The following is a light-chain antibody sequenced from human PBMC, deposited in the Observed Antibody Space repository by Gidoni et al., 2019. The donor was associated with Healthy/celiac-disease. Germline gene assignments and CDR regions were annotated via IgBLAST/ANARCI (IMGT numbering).Light chain of an antibody. J-gene: IGLJ3*02. V-gene: IGLV4-69*01. Sequence: QLVLTQSPSASASLGPSVKLTCTLSSGHSSYAIAWHQQQPEKGPRYLMKLNSDGSHSKGDGIPDRFSGSSSGGERYLTISSLQSEDEADYYCQTWGTGPRVVGGGTKLTVL. CDR2: LNSDGSH. CDR1: SGHSSYA. CDR3: QTWGTGPRV.